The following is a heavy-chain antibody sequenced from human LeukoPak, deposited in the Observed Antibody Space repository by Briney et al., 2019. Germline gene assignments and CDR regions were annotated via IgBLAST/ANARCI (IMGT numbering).Heavy chain of an antibody. J-gene: IGHJ3*02. CDR1: GFTFSSYS. V-gene: IGHV3-21*01. CDR2: ISSSSSYI. D-gene: IGHD2-2*01. CDR3: ARDRGYCSSTSCYVDAFDI. Sequence: GGFLRLSCAASGFTFSSYSMNWVRQAPGKGLEWVSSISSSSSYIYYADSVKGRFTISRDNAKNSLYLQMNSLRAEDTAVYYCARDRGYCSSTSCYVDAFDIWGQGTMVTVSS.